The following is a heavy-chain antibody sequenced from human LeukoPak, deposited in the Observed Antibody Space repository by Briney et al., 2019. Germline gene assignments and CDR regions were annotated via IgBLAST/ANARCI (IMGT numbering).Heavy chain of an antibody. CDR1: WFTVSSTY. CDR2: IYSSGST. CDR3: ARDSSSFPNYFDF. Sequence: TGGSLRLSCAASWFTVSSTYMSWVRQAPGQGLEWVSLIYSSGSTFYADSVQGRFTVSRDNSKNTLYLQMNSLRAEDTAMYYCARDSSSFPNYFDFWGQGTLVTVSS. V-gene: IGHV3-53*01. J-gene: IGHJ4*02. D-gene: IGHD3-3*02.